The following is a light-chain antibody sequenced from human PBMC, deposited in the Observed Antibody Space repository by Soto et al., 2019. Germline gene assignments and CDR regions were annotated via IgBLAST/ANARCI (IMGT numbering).Light chain of an antibody. CDR2: AAS. CDR3: QQYNNWPIT. J-gene: IGKJ4*01. CDR1: RSVLYSSNNKNY. Sequence: DVVITQSPDSLAVSLGGGATINCRCGRSVLYSSNNKNYLAWYQQKLGKAPKLLIYAASHLQSGVPSRFRGSGSGTEFTLTISSLQSEDFAVYYCQQYNNWPITFGGGTKVDIK. V-gene: IGKV4-1*01.